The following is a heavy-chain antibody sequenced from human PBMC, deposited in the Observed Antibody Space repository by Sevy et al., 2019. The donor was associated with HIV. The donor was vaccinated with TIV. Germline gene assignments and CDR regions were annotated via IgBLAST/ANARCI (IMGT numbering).Heavy chain of an antibody. CDR2: IQYDGSNK. CDR3: VKEGGGEGGDH. J-gene: IGHJ4*02. D-gene: IGHD2-21*01. CDR1: GFSFSSYG. Sequence: GESLKISCAASGFSFSSYGMHWVRQAPGKGLEWMSYIQYDGSNKEYADSVKGRFTISRDNSKNTLYLQMNSLRVEDTAVFYCVKEGGGEGGDHWGQGTLVTVSS. V-gene: IGHV3-30*02.